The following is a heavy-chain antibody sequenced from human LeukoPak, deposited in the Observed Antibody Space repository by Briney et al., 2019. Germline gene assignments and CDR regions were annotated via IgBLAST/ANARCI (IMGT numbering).Heavy chain of an antibody. V-gene: IGHV3-30-3*01. CDR2: ISYDGSNK. D-gene: IGHD3-22*01. Sequence: GGSLRLSCAASGFTFSSYAMHWVRQAPGKRLEWVAVISYDGSNKYYADSVKGRFTISRDNSKNTLYLQMNSLRAEDTAVYYCARERITMIVVVPGDYWGQGTLVTVSS. CDR1: GFTFSSYA. J-gene: IGHJ4*02. CDR3: ARERITMIVVVPGDY.